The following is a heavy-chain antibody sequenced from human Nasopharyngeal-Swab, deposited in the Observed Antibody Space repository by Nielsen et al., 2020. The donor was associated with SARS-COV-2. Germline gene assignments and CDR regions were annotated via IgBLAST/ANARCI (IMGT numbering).Heavy chain of an antibody. J-gene: IGHJ5*02. CDR1: GYTFTSYA. CDR2: INAGNGNT. CDR3: ARSYYGSGIFDNWIDP. V-gene: IGHV1-3*01. D-gene: IGHD3-10*01. Sequence: ASVKVSCKASGYTFTSYAMHWVRQAPGQRLEWMGWINAGNGNTKYSQKFQGRVTITRDTSASTAYMELSSLRSEDTAVYYCARSYYGSGIFDNWIDPWSQGTLVTVSS.